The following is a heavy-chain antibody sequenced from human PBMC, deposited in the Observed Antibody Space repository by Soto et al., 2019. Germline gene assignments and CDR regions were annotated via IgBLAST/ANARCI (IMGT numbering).Heavy chain of an antibody. V-gene: IGHV4-4*02. CDR3: ARRTYYDFCSGYSSRDYYYYGMVV. CDR2: IYHSGST. D-gene: IGHD3-3*01. J-gene: IGHJ6*02. Sequence: SETLSLTCAFSVVSISSSNWWSWVRQPPGKGLEWIGEIYHSGSTNYNPSLKSRVTISVDKSKNQFSLKLSSVTAADTAVYYCARRTYYDFCSGYSSRDYYYYGMVVWGQATSVTVS. CDR1: VVSISSSNW.